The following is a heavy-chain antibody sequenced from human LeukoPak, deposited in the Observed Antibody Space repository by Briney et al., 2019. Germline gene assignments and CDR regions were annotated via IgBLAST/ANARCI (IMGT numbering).Heavy chain of an antibody. CDR1: GGTFSSYA. V-gene: IGHV1-69*04. CDR2: IIPILGIA. Sequence: ASVKVSCKASGGTFSSYAISWVRQAPGQGLEWMGRIIPILGIANYAQKFQGRVTITADKFTSTAYMELSSLRSEDTAVYYCARPMEGVITISYGMDVWGQGTTVTVSS. CDR3: ARPMEGVITISYGMDV. J-gene: IGHJ6*02. D-gene: IGHD3-9*01.